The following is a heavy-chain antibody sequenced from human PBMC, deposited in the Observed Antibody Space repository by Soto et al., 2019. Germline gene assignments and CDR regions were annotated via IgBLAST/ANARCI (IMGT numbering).Heavy chain of an antibody. D-gene: IGHD2-8*01. CDR1: GYTFTSYG. V-gene: IGHV1-18*04. J-gene: IGHJ5*02. Sequence: ASVEVSCKASGYTFTSYGISWVRQAPGQGLEWMGWISAYNGNTNYAQKFQGRVTMTTDTSTSTAYMELRSLRSDDTAVYYCARELVYGYNWFDPWGQGTLVTVSS. CDR2: ISAYNGNT. CDR3: ARELVYGYNWFDP.